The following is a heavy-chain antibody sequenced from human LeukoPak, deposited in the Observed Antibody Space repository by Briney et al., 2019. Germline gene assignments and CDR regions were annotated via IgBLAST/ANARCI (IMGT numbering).Heavy chain of an antibody. CDR1: GGTFSSYA. Sequence: SVKVSCKASGGTFSSYAISWVRQAPGQGLEWMGRIIPILGIANYAQKFQGRVTITADKSTSTAYMELSSLRSEDTAVYYCARVPAVDIAVVPAALFDPWGQGTLVTVSS. V-gene: IGHV1-69*04. D-gene: IGHD2-2*01. CDR3: ARVPAVDIAVVPAALFDP. J-gene: IGHJ5*02. CDR2: IIPILGIA.